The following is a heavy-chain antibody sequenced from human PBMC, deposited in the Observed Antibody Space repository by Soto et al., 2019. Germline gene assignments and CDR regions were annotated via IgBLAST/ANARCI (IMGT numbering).Heavy chain of an antibody. V-gene: IGHV1-69*13. CDR2: IIPIFGTA. J-gene: IGHJ4*02. Sequence: SVEVSCKASGGTFSSYAISWVRQAPGQGLEWMGGIIPIFGTANYAQKFQGRVTITADESTSTAYMELSSLRSEDTAVYYCARQGRGYCSSNSCPTQGYFDYWGQGTLVTVSS. CDR3: ARQGRGYCSSNSCPTQGYFDY. D-gene: IGHD2-2*01. CDR1: GGTFSSYA.